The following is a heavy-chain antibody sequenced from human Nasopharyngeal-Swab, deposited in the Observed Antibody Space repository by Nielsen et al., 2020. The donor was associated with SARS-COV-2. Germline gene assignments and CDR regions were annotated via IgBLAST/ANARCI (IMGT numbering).Heavy chain of an antibody. J-gene: IGHJ4*02. CDR2: ITWNGRLT. CDR1: GFSFDDHA. D-gene: IGHD3-10*01. V-gene: IGHV3-9*01. Sequence: GGSLRLSCAASGFSFDDHAMHWVRQAPGKGLEWVSRITWNGRLTAYADSVKGRFTISRDNAEKSLYLQMNSLRPEDTAFYYCAREDWGSGTSARDWSLDSWGQGTLVTVSS. CDR3: AREDWGSGTSARDWSLDS.